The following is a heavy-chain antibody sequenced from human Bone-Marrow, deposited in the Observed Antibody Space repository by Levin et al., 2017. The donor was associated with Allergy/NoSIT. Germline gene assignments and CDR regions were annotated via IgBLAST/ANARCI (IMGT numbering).Heavy chain of an antibody. CDR2: INPNSGGT. CDR1: GYTFTGYY. Sequence: ASVKVSCKASGYTFTGYYMHWVRQAPGQGLEWMGRINPNSGGTNYAQKFQGRVTMTRDTSISTAYMELSRLRSDDTAVYYCARAGGSGSLNYYYYYMDVWGKGTTVTVSS. CDR3: ARAGGSGSLNYYYYYMDV. D-gene: IGHD3-10*01. J-gene: IGHJ6*03. V-gene: IGHV1-2*06.